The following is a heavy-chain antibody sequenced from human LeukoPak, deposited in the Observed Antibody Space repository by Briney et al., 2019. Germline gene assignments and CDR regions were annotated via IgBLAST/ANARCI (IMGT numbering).Heavy chain of an antibody. CDR3: ARDTLGGSYRTLDY. D-gene: IGHD1-26*01. V-gene: IGHV3-11*06. CDR1: GFTFSDYY. CDR2: ISSSSTYP. Sequence: PGGSLRLSCAASGFTFSDYYMSWIRQAPGKGLQWVSSISSSSTYPYYADSVKGRFTISRDNAKNSLYLQMNSLRAEDTAVYYCARDTLGGSYRTLDYWGQGTLVTVSS. J-gene: IGHJ4*02.